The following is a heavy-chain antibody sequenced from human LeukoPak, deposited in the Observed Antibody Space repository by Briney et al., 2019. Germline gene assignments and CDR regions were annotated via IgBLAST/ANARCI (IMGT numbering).Heavy chain of an antibody. Sequence: ASVKVSFKASGYTFTSYDINWVRQATGQGLEWMGWMNPNSGNAGYAQKFQGRVTMTMNTSISKAYMDLSSLRSEETAVYYCAKVNRGPYFDWLGPDYYYYMDVWGKGTTVTVSS. CDR3: AKVNRGPYFDWLGPDYYYYMDV. J-gene: IGHJ6*03. D-gene: IGHD3-9*01. CDR1: GYTFTSYD. CDR2: MNPNSGNA. V-gene: IGHV1-8*01.